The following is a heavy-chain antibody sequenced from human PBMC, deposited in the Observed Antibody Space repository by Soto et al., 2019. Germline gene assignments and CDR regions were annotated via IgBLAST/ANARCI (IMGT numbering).Heavy chain of an antibody. CDR1: GFTFSSYA. D-gene: IGHD3-22*01. CDR2: ISSSGGST. CDR3: AKFSDDSSGYYRGY. Sequence: GGSLRLSCAASGFTFSSYAMSWVRQAPGKGLEWVSAISSSGGSTYYADSVKGRFTISRDNSKNTLYLQMNSLRAEDTAVNKVAKFSDDSSGYYRGYWGQGTLVTVS. V-gene: IGHV3-23*01. J-gene: IGHJ4*02.